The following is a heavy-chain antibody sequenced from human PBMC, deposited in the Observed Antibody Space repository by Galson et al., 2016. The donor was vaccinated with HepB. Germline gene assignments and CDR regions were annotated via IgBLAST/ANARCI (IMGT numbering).Heavy chain of an antibody. Sequence: SLRLSCAASGFSFSTYEMNWIRQTPGKGLEWVSYISDSGRSTHYIDSVEGRYTISRDNAKNTLDLQMNSLRADDTAVYYCARKLRGSGYEYWGQGTLVTVSS. CDR2: ISDSGRST. D-gene: IGHD3-22*01. V-gene: IGHV3-48*03. CDR3: ARKLRGSGYEY. J-gene: IGHJ4*02. CDR1: GFSFSTYE.